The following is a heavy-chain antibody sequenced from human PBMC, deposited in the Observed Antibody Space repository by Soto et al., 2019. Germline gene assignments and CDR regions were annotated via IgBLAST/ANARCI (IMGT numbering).Heavy chain of an antibody. CDR3: ARVNSDIYYFDY. J-gene: IGHJ4*02. CDR1: VGSISSYY. V-gene: IGHV4-4*07. Sequence: SEPLSLTCTVSVGSISSYYWSWIRQPAGKGLEWIGRIYTSGSTNYNPSLKSRVTMSVDTSKNQFSLKLSSVTAADTAVYYCARVNSDIYYFDYWGQGTLVTVSS. CDR2: IYTSGST.